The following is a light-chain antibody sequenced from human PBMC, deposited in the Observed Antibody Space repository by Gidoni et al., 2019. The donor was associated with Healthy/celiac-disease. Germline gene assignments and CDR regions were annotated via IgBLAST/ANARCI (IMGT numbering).Light chain of an antibody. CDR3: QQYYSTPYS. CDR1: QSVLYSSNNKNY. CDR2: WAS. Sequence: DIVMTLSPASLAVSLGGRATINCKSSQSVLYSSNNKNYLAWYQQKPGQPPKLLIYWASTRESGVPDRFSGSGSGTDFTLTISSLQAEDVAVYYCQQYYSTPYSFGQGTKLEIK. J-gene: IGKJ2*03. V-gene: IGKV4-1*01.